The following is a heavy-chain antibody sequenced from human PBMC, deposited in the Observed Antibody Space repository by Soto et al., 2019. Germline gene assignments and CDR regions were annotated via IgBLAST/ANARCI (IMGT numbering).Heavy chain of an antibody. CDR3: AKPPLGDSGSYDDAFVI. J-gene: IGHJ3*02. CDR1: GFTFSSYA. Sequence: GGSLRLSCAASGFTFSSYAMSWVRQAPGKGLEWVSAISGSGGSTYYADSVKGRFTISRDNSKNTLYLQMNSLRAEDTAVYYCAKPPLGDSGSYDDAFVICGQGTTVTVSS. CDR2: ISGSGGST. V-gene: IGHV3-23*01. D-gene: IGHD1-26*01.